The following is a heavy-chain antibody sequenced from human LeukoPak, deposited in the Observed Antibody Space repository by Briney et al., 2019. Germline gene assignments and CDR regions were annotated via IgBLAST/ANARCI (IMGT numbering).Heavy chain of an antibody. D-gene: IGHD2-2*01. CDR3: ARVGRYCSSTSCYLGGYYYYGMDV. CDR1: GYTFTSYG. CDR2: ISAYNGNT. V-gene: IGHV1-18*01. Sequence: VASVKVSCKASGYTFTSYGISWVRQAPGQGLEWMGWISAYNGNTNYAQKLQGRVTMTTDTSTSTAYMELSSLRSEDTAVYYCARVGRYCSSTSCYLGGYYYYGMDVWGQGTTVTVSS. J-gene: IGHJ6*02.